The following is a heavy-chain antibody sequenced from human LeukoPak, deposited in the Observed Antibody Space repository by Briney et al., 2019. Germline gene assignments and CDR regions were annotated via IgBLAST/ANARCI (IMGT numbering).Heavy chain of an antibody. CDR1: GFTFSSYT. V-gene: IGHV3-64*02. D-gene: IGHD3-10*01. J-gene: IGHJ4*02. CDR3: ARMTLYGSGTVH. CDR2: ISSNGGST. Sequence: PEGSLRLSCAASGFTFSSYTMHWVRQAPGKGLEYVSGISSNGGSTWYAGSVKGRFTISRDNSKNTVNLQLGSLRIEDTAVYHCARMTLYGSGTVHWGQGILVTVSS.